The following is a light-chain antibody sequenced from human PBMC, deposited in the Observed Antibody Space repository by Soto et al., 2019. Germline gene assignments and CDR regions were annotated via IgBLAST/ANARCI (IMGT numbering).Light chain of an antibody. CDR1: SSDVGGYNY. CDR2: DVS. J-gene: IGLJ1*01. Sequence: QSALTQPASVSESPGQSITVSCTGTSSDVGGYNYVSWYQQHPGKAPKLMIYDVSDRPSGVSNRFSGSKSGNTASLTISRLQAEDEADYYCSSYSSSSTLYVFGTGTKLTVL. CDR3: SSYSSSSTLYV. V-gene: IGLV2-14*01.